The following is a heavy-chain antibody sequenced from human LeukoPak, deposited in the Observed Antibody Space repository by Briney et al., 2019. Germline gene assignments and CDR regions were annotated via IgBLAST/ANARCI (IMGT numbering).Heavy chain of an antibody. CDR2: IYTSGST. V-gene: IGHV4-4*07. CDR1: GGSISSYY. D-gene: IGHD3-10*01. J-gene: IGHJ6*02. Sequence: SETLSLTCTVSGGSISSYYWSWIRQPAGKGLEWIGRIYTSGSTNYNPSLKSRVTRSVDTSKNQFSLKLSSVTAADTAVYYCARSSDSLYYYYGMDVWGQGTTVTVSS. CDR3: ARSSDSLYYYYGMDV.